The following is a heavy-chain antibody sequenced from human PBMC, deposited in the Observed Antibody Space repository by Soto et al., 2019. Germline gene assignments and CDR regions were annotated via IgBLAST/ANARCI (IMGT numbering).Heavy chain of an antibody. J-gene: IGHJ3*02. CDR2: INGRSNYI. V-gene: IGHV3-21*01. CDR3: VREDGIVGATAPFDT. CDR1: GFTFSTYS. D-gene: IGHD1-26*01. Sequence: EVQLVESGGGLVKPGGSLKLSCAAAGFTFSTYSMNWVRQAPGKGLEWVSSINGRSNYIYYADSVKGRITISRDNPKNSLYLEANRLRAEDTAVYYSVREDGIVGATAPFDTWGQGTVYTLSS.